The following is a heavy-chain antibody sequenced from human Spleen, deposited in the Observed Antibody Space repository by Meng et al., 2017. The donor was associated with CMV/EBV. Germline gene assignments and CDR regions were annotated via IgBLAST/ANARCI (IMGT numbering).Heavy chain of an antibody. J-gene: IGHJ4*02. V-gene: IGHV3-NL1*01. CDR2: IYSGGSST. Sequence: GGSLRLSCAASGFIFNTYEMNWIRQAPGKGLEWVSVIYSGGSSTYYADSVKGRFTISRDNSKNTLYLQMNSLRAEDTAVYYCAKDRVGRYCSSTSCYYFDYWGQGTLVTVSS. D-gene: IGHD2-2*01. CDR1: GFIFNTYE. CDR3: AKDRVGRYCSSTSCYYFDY.